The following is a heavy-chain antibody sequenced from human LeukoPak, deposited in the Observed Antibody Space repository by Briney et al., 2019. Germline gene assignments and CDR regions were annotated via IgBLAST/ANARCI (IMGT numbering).Heavy chain of an antibody. D-gene: IGHD6-13*01. CDR3: AKDSAAAGFDY. Sequence: PGRSLRLSCAASGLTFNTSAMHWVRQAPGKGLEWVSTISGSGGSTYYADSVKGRFTISRDNSKNTLYLQMNSLRAEDTAVYYCAKDSAAAGFDYWGQGTLVTVSS. J-gene: IGHJ4*02. CDR1: GLTFNTSA. V-gene: IGHV3-23*01. CDR2: ISGSGGST.